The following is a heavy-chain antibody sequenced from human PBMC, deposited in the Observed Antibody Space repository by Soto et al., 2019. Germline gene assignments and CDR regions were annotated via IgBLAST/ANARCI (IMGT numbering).Heavy chain of an antibody. J-gene: IGHJ6*03. Sequence: ASVKVSCKASGYTFTGYYMHWVRQAPGQGLEWMGWINPNSGGTNYAQKFQGWVTMTRDTSISTAYMELSRLRSDDTAVYYCAREGSSSSPSHYYYYYYYMDVWGKGTTVTVSS. CDR3: AREGSSSSPSHYYYYYYYMDV. CDR1: GYTFTGYY. D-gene: IGHD6-6*01. V-gene: IGHV1-2*04. CDR2: INPNSGGT.